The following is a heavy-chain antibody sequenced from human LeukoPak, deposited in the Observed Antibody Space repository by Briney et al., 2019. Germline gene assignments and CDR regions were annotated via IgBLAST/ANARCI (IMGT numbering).Heavy chain of an antibody. CDR2: IKQDGSEK. CDR1: GFTFSDYY. V-gene: IGHV3-7*01. D-gene: IGHD2-8*02. Sequence: GGSLRLSCAASGFTFSDYYMSWVRQAPGKGLEWVANIKQDGSEKYYVDSVKGRFTISRDNAKNSLYLQMNSLRAEDTAVYYCAGATGDYWGQGTLVTVSS. CDR3: AGATGDY. J-gene: IGHJ4*02.